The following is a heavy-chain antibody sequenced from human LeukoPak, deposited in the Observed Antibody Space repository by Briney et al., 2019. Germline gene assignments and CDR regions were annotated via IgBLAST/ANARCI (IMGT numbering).Heavy chain of an antibody. CDR2: IYHSGST. D-gene: IGHD3-10*01. Sequence: SETLSLTCSVSGGSISSDYWSWIRQPPGKGLEWIGSIYHSGSTYYNPSLKSRVTISVDTSKNQFSLKLSSVTAADTAVYYCGRGGFGEPADYWGQGTLVTVSS. CDR1: GGSISSDY. CDR3: GRGGFGEPADY. J-gene: IGHJ4*02. V-gene: IGHV4-38-2*01.